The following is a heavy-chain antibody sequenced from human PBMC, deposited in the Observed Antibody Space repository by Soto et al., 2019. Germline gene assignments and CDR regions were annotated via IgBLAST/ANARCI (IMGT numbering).Heavy chain of an antibody. V-gene: IGHV4-4*07. CDR3: TRDGMTTGDT. J-gene: IGHJ4*02. Sequence: SETLSLTCIFSCVSVTSYTWSWVRQPANKGLEWIGRVFSSVSATYSPSLKGRVRISMDTPENRISLKLDSVTAADAGVYYCTRDGMTTGDTWGPGTLVTVSS. CDR1: CVSVTSYT. D-gene: IGHD2-21*02. CDR2: VFSSVSA.